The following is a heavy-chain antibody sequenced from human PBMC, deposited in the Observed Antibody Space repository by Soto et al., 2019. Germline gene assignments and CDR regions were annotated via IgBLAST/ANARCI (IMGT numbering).Heavy chain of an antibody. J-gene: IGHJ4*02. V-gene: IGHV3-23*04. CDR2: IRGTGGET. D-gene: IGHD2-21*01. CDR1: GFTFRNFV. Sequence: EVELVESGGGIVQPGGSLRVSCVASGFTFRNFVMSWVRQAPGKGLEWVSAIRGTGGETFYADSVKGRFTISRDNSKNTLYLQMNSLRDEDTALYFCAQDRGWGVVSPSHDYWGQGTLVTVSS. CDR3: AQDRGWGVVSPSHDY.